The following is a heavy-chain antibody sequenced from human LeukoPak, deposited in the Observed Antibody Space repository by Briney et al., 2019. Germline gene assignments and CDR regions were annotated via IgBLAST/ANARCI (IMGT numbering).Heavy chain of an antibody. V-gene: IGHV3-9*01. CDR1: GFTFDDYA. CDR3: AKAATPRGIGPDAFDI. CDR2: ISWNSGSI. D-gene: IGHD1-26*01. Sequence: PGGSLRLSCAASGFTFDDYAMHWVRQAPGKGLEWVSGISWNSGSIGYADSVKGRFTISRDNAKNSLYLQMNSLRAEDTALYYCAKAATPRGIGPDAFDIWGQGTMVTVSS. J-gene: IGHJ3*02.